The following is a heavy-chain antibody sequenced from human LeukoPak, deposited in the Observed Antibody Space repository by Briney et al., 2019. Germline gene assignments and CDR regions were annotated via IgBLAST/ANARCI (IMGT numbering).Heavy chain of an antibody. Sequence: PGGSLRLSCAASGFTFSSYAMHWVRQAPGKGLEWVAVISYDGSNKYYADSVKGRFTIPRDNSKNTLYLQMNSLRAEDTAVYYCARAFLEYDSSGYYYFGGQGTLVTVSS. J-gene: IGHJ4*02. CDR1: GFTFSSYA. CDR2: ISYDGSNK. CDR3: ARAFLEYDSSGYYYF. D-gene: IGHD3-22*01. V-gene: IGHV3-30*04.